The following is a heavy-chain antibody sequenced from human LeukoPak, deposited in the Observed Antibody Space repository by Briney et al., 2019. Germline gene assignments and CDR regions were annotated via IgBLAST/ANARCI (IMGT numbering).Heavy chain of an antibody. CDR1: GFTFSSYS. CDR2: ICGSGGST. CDR3: AKGPYCGGDCYSYFDY. V-gene: IGHV3-23*01. D-gene: IGHD2-21*02. J-gene: IGHJ4*02. Sequence: GGSLRLSCAASGFTFSSYSMSWVRQAPGKGLEWVSAICGSGGSTYYADSVKGRFIISSDNYKNTLYLQMNSLRAEATPVYYCAKGPYCGGDCYSYFDYWGQGTLVTVSS.